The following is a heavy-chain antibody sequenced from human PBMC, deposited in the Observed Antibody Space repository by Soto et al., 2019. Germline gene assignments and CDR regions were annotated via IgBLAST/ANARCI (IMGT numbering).Heavy chain of an antibody. CDR1: GDSVSSNSAA. V-gene: IGHV6-1*01. CDR3: AKQGWPLGNDAFDI. Sequence: KQSQTLSLTCAISGDSVSSNSAAWNWIRQSPSRGLEWLGRTYYRSKWYSDYAVSVKSRITINPDTSKNQFSLQLNSVTPEDTAVYYCAKQGWPLGNDAFDIWGQGTMVTVSS. J-gene: IGHJ3*02. D-gene: IGHD7-27*01. CDR2: TYYRSKWYS.